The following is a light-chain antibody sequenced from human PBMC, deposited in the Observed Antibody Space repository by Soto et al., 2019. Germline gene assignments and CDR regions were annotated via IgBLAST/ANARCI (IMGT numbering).Light chain of an antibody. CDR3: QTYKSYTLCL. J-gene: IGKJ1*01. CDR2: DAS. V-gene: IGKV1-5*01. CDR1: QSISSW. Sequence: DIQMTQSPSTLSASVGDRVTITCRASQSISSWLAWYQQKPGKAPKLLIYDASSLESGVPSRFSGSGSGTEFTLTISSLQPDDFVSYYCQTYKSYTLCLFGDRTNVAIK.